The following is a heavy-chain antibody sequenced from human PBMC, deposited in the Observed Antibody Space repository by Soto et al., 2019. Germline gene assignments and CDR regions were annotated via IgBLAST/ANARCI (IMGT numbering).Heavy chain of an antibody. D-gene: IGHD2-2*01. J-gene: IGHJ1*01. Sequence: EVQLVESGGGLVQPGGSLRLSCAASGFTCQDYVMLWVRQAPGKGLERVSAITWDGGEVNYADSVKGRFTISRDNGKNSLFLQMSSLRPEDTALYYCVKGRPRPANSPTFHRNWGQGTLVTVSA. CDR3: VKGRPRPANSPTFHRN. CDR2: ITWDGGEV. V-gene: IGHV3-9*01. CDR1: GFTCQDYV.